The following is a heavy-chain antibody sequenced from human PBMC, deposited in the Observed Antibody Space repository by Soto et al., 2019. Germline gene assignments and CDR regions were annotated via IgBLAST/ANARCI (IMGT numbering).Heavy chain of an antibody. CDR2: ISSTTNYI. J-gene: IGHJ4*02. Sequence: PGRSLRLSCAASGFTFTRYSMNWARQSPGKGLEWVSSISSTTNYIYYGDSMKGRFTISRDNAKNSLYLEMNSLRAEDTAVYYCARESEDLTSNFDYWGQGTLVTVSS. CDR1: GFTFTRYS. CDR3: ARESEDLTSNFDY. V-gene: IGHV3-21*06.